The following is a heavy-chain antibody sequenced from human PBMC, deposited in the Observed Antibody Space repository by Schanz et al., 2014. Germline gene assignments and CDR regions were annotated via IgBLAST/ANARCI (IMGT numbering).Heavy chain of an antibody. CDR3: AKYRGYYRVSGSYRELEY. Sequence: EVHLVESGGGLVQPGGSLRLSCAASGFTFSSYAMTWVRQAPGMGLEWVSAISGRDGSTYYADSVKGRFTISRDNSKNTLYLQMNSLRPEDTAVYYCAKYRGYYRVSGSYRELEYWGQGTLVTVSS. D-gene: IGHD3-10*01. CDR1: GFTFSSYA. CDR2: ISGRDGST. V-gene: IGHV3-23*04. J-gene: IGHJ4*02.